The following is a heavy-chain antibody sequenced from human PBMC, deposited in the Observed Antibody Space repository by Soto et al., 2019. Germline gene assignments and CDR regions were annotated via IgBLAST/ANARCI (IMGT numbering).Heavy chain of an antibody. Sequence: PSETRSLTCTVSGGSISSGDYYWSWIRQPPGKGLEWIGYIYYSGSTYYNPSLKSRVTISVDTSKNQFSLKLSSVTAADTAVYYCARYCSSTSCYYFDYWGQGTLVTVSS. V-gene: IGHV4-30-4*01. CDR3: ARYCSSTSCYYFDY. CDR2: IYYSGST. D-gene: IGHD2-2*01. CDR1: GGSISSGDYY. J-gene: IGHJ4*02.